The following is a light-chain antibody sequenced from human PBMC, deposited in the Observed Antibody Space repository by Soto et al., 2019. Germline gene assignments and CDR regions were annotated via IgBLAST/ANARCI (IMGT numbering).Light chain of an antibody. CDR1: QSVSSN. CDR3: QPYGSLSWT. V-gene: IGKV3-20*01. CDR2: AAS. Sequence: EIGMTQSPATLSVSPEERATLSSRASQSVSSNLAWYQQKPGQAPRLLLYAASTRATGVPDRFSGSGSGTAFTLTIRRLEPDDFALYHCQPYGSLSWTFGQGTRVDI. J-gene: IGKJ1*01.